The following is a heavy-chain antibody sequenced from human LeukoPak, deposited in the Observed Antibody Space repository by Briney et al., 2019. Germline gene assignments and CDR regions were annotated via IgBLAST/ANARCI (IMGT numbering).Heavy chain of an antibody. CDR2: IVVGSGNT. Sequence: ASVKVSCKASGLTFTSSAMQWVRQARGQRLGWIGWIVVGSGNTNYAQKFQERVTITRDMSTSTAYMELSSLRSEDTAVYYCAAGTPNIVSHDVFDTSGQGTMVTVSS. D-gene: IGHD5/OR15-5a*01. CDR3: AAGTPNIVSHDVFDT. V-gene: IGHV1-58*02. CDR1: GLTFTSSA. J-gene: IGHJ3*02.